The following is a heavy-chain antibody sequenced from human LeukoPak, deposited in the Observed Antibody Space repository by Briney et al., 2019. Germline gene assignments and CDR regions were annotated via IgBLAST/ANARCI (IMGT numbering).Heavy chain of an antibody. CDR1: GGTFSSYA. D-gene: IGHD6-13*01. CDR3: ARGGSARQQLVPFDY. V-gene: IGHV1-69*13. Sequence: SVKVSCKASGGTFSSYAISWVRQAPGQGLEWMGGIIPIFGTANYAQKFQGRVTITADESTSTAYMELSSLRSEDTAVYYCARGGSARQQLVPFDYWGQGTLVTVSS. CDR2: IIPIFGTA. J-gene: IGHJ4*02.